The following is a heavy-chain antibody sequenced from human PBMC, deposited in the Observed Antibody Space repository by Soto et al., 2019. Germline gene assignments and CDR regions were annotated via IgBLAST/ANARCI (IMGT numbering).Heavy chain of an antibody. V-gene: IGHV1-3*01. CDR1: GYTFTSYA. Sequence: ASVKVSCKASGYTFTSYAMHWVRQAPGQRLEWMGWINAGNGNTKYSQKFQGRVTITRDTSASTAYMELSSLRSEDTAVYYCAREDCGGGSCYYRPGWFDPWGQGTLVTVSS. D-gene: IGHD2-15*01. J-gene: IGHJ5*02. CDR2: INAGNGNT. CDR3: AREDCGGGSCYYRPGWFDP.